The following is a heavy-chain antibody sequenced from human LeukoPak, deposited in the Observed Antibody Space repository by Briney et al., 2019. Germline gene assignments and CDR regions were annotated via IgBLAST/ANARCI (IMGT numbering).Heavy chain of an antibody. Sequence: SETLSLTCTVSGGSISSYYWTWIRQPPGKGLEWIGYIYYSGSTNYNPSLKSRVTISVDTSKNQFSLKLTSVTAADTAVYYCARQRTVVVVGVTSIGWFDPWGQGTLVTVSS. CDR3: ARQRTVVVVGVTSIGWFDP. D-gene: IGHD2-15*01. CDR1: GGSISSYY. CDR2: IYYSGST. V-gene: IGHV4-59*08. J-gene: IGHJ5*02.